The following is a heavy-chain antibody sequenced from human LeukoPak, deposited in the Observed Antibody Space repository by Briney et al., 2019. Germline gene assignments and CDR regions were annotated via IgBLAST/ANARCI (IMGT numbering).Heavy chain of an antibody. CDR3: ARTPGITVAGRFFDY. D-gene: IGHD6-19*01. Sequence: SETLSLTCTVSGGSFSSYYWTWIRQPPGKGLEWIGRIYSSGNTDDNPSLKSRVTMSVDTSKNQFSLHLRFVTAADTALYYCARTPGITVAGRFFDYRGQGIQVTVSS. CDR2: IYSSGNT. CDR1: GGSFSSYY. J-gene: IGHJ4*02. V-gene: IGHV4-4*07.